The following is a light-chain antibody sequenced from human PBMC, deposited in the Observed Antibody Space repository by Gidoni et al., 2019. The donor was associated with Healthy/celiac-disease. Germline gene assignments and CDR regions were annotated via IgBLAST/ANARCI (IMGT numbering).Light chain of an antibody. Sequence: QSVLTQPPSVSGAPRQRVTIPCTGSSSNIGAGYDVHWYQQLPGTAPKLLIYGNSNRPSGVPDRFSGSKSGTSASLAITGLQAEDEADYYCQSYDSSLSGWGWVFGGGTKLTVL. V-gene: IGLV1-40*01. CDR1: SSNIGAGYD. J-gene: IGLJ3*02. CDR2: GNS. CDR3: QSYDSSLSGWGWV.